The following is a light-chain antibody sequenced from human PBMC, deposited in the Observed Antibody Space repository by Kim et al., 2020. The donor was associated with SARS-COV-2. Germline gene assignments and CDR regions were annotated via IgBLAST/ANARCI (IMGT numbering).Light chain of an antibody. Sequence: SITISCTGTSSDIGDYNYVSWYQQHPGKAPKLMIYDVSNRPPGVSHRFSGSKSDNTASLTISGLQPEDEAHYYCNSYTSSTTPVVVFGGGTQLTVL. J-gene: IGLJ2*01. CDR3: NSYTSSTTPVVV. V-gene: IGLV2-14*03. CDR1: SSDIGDYNY. CDR2: DVS.